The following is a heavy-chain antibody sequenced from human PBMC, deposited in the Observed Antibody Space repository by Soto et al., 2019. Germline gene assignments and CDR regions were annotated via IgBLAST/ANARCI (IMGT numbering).Heavy chain of an antibody. CDR1: GFAFISYS. CDR2: ISSSSSYI. J-gene: IGHJ6*02. CDR3: ARVPTRIWFGELLDYYGMDV. Sequence: WGSLRLSCAASGFAFISYSINLCRQAPLKWLEWVSSISSSSSYIYYADSVKGRFTISRDNAKNSLYLQMNSLRAEDTAVYYCARVPTRIWFGELLDYYGMDVWGQGTTVTVSS. V-gene: IGHV3-21*01. D-gene: IGHD3-10*01.